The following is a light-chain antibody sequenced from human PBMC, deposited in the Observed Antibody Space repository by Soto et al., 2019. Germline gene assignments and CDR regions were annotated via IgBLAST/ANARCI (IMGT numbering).Light chain of an antibody. CDR1: SSDVGAYNY. CDR2: DVT. Sequence: QSVLTQPASVSGSPGQSITISCTGTSSDVGAYNYVSWYQQHPGKAPRLMIYDVTSRPSGVSNRFSGSKSGNTASLTISGLQAGDEADYYCTSYTSGSTYVFGTGTKVTVL. J-gene: IGLJ1*01. CDR3: TSYTSGSTYV. V-gene: IGLV2-14*01.